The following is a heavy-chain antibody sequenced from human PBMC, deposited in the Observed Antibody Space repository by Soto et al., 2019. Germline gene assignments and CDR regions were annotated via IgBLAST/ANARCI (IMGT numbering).Heavy chain of an antibody. J-gene: IGHJ4*02. Sequence: PGGSLRLSCAASGFTFSDYYMSWIRQAPGKGLEWVSYISSSGSTIYYADSVKGRFTISRDNAKNSLYLQMNSLRAEDTAVYYCARDANYDFWSGFRPYFDYWGQGTLVTVSS. D-gene: IGHD3-3*01. CDR2: ISSSGSTI. CDR3: ARDANYDFWSGFRPYFDY. CDR1: GFTFSDYY. V-gene: IGHV3-11*01.